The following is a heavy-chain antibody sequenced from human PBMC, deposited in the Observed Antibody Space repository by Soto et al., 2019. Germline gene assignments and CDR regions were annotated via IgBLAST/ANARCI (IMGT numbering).Heavy chain of an antibody. J-gene: IGHJ4*02. Sequence: ASVKVFCKASGYTFTSYGISWVRQAPGQGLEWMGWISAYNGNTNYAQKLQGRVTFTRDTSASTVYMEVSSLRSEDTAVYYCARAAYYYESSGYYPGDYWGQGTLVTVSS. CDR2: ISAYNGNT. V-gene: IGHV1-18*01. D-gene: IGHD3-22*01. CDR3: ARAAYYYESSGYYPGDY. CDR1: GYTFTSYG.